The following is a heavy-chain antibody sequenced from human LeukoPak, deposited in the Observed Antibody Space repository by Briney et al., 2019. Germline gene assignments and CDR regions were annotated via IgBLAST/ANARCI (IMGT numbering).Heavy chain of an antibody. J-gene: IGHJ4*02. D-gene: IGHD3-22*01. CDR1: GFILSTFW. Sequence: SGGSLRLSCAASGFILSTFWMHWVRQAPGKGLVWVARINVEGDYIDYAESVKSRFTISRDSAKNILFLQMNSLRADDTGVYSCARDLTGPYDHWGQGTLVTVSS. V-gene: IGHV3-74*01. CDR2: INVEGDYI. CDR3: ARDLTGPYDH.